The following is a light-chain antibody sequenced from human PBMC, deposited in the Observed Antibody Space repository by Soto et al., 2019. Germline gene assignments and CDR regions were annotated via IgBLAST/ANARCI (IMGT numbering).Light chain of an antibody. CDR2: DAS. V-gene: IGKV3-11*01. J-gene: IGKJ4*01. CDR3: QQRSNWLT. CDR1: QSVGSY. Sequence: EVVLTQSPATLSLSPGERATLSCRVSQSVGSYLAWYQQKPGQAPRLLIYDASNRATGIPARFSSSGSGTDFTLTISSLEPEDFAIYYCQQRSNWLTFGGGTKVEIK.